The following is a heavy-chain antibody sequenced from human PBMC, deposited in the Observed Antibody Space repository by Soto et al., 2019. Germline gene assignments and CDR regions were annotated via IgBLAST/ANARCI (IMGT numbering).Heavy chain of an antibody. V-gene: IGHV1-18*01. Sequence: ASVKVSCKASGYTFTSYGISWVRQAPGQGLEWMRWISAYNGNTNYAQKHQGRVTMTTDTSTSTAYMEQRGLRSDDTAVYYCARDREMATITYWGQGTLVTVSS. CDR2: ISAYNGNT. J-gene: IGHJ4*02. CDR3: ARDREMATITY. D-gene: IGHD5-12*01. CDR1: GYTFTSYG.